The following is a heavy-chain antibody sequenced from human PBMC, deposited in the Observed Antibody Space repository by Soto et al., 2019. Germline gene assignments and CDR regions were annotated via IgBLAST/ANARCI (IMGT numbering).Heavy chain of an antibody. D-gene: IGHD6-25*01. J-gene: IGHJ4*02. V-gene: IGHV4-34*01. CDR3: ARATKVSGSAQTRPDF. Sequence: SETMYITSTIYSGSLSGYYWSWIRQPPGKGLEWIGEISQSGNTNYSPSLKSRVSISIDTSKKQFSLNLASVSAADTAVYYCARATKVSGSAQTRPDFWGQGTLVTVSS. CDR1: SGSLSGYY. CDR2: ISQSGNT.